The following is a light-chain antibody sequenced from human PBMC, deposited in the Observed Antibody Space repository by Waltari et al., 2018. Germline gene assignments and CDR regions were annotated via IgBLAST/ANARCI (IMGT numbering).Light chain of an antibody. V-gene: IGLV2-14*03. CDR1: SSDIGAYDS. CDR2: HVT. CDR3: SSYTTSGTVV. Sequence: QSALTQPVSVSGSLGQSITISCTGFSSDIGAYDSVSWYQQHPGRDPTLIIFHVTERPSGSSHRLAGSKSGKTSSLTISGLQTEDEADYYCSSYTTSGTVVFGGGTKLTIL. J-gene: IGLJ2*01.